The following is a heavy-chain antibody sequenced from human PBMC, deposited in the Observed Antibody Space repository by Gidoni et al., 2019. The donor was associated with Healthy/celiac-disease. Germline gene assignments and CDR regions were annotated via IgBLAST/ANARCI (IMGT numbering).Heavy chain of an antibody. CDR3: ADLWFGEWMEGGEAFDI. J-gene: IGHJ3*02. CDR1: GWTLRSYQ. CDR2: ISSRGSTI. V-gene: IGHV3-48*03. D-gene: IGHD3-10*01. Sequence: EVQLVESGGGLVQPGGSLRLSCAASGWTLRSYQMNWVRQAPGKGLEWVSYISSRGSTIYYPDDVKGRFNSSRDNAKNSLYLQMNSLRAEDTAVYYCADLWFGEWMEGGEAFDIWGQGTMVTVSS.